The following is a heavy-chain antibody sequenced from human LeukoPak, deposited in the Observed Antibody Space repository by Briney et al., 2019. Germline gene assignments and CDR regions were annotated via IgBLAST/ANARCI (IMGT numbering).Heavy chain of an antibody. D-gene: IGHD1-26*01. Sequence: PSETLSLTCTVSGGSIISSSDYWGWLRQPPGQGLEWIASIYYTGSTYYNPSLKSRVTISIETPKNDFSLRLRSVTAADTAVYYCARHSIRDNSHYAYWGQGTLVTVSS. V-gene: IGHV4-39*01. CDR3: ARHSIRDNSHYAY. J-gene: IGHJ4*02. CDR2: IYYTGST. CDR1: GGSIISSSDY.